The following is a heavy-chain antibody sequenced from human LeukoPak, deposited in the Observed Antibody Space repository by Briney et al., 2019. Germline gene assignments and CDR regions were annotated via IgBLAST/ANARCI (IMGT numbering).Heavy chain of an antibody. J-gene: IGHJ6*02. CDR3: ARDDYGDLALGMDV. CDR1: GGSISSSNW. Sequence: PSETLSLTCAVSGGSISSSNWWSWVRQPPGKGLEWIGEIYHSGSTNYNPSLKSRVTISVDKSKNQFSLKLSSVTAADTAVYYCARDDYGDLALGMDVWGQGTTVTVSS. D-gene: IGHD4-17*01. V-gene: IGHV4-4*02. CDR2: IYHSGST.